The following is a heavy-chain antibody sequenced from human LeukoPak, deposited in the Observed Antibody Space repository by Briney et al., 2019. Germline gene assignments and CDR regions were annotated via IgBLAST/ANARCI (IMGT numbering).Heavy chain of an antibody. CDR3: ARDKVCSSSWYYFDY. CDR1: GFTFSSYS. V-gene: IGHV3-21*01. Sequence: GGSLRLSCAASGFTFSSYSMNWVRQAPRGGLEWGSSISSSSSYIYYADSVKGRFTISRDNAKNSLYLQMNSLRAEDTAVYYCARDKVCSSSWYYFDYWGQGTLVTVSS. D-gene: IGHD6-13*01. CDR2: ISSSSSYI. J-gene: IGHJ4*02.